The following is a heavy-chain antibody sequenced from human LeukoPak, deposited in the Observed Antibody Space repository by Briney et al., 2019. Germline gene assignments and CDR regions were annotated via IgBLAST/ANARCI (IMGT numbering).Heavy chain of an antibody. Sequence: ASVKVSCKASGYTFSGYYMHWVRQAPGQGLEWMGWINPNSGGTNYAQRFQGRVTMTRDTSISTAYMEQSRLRSDDTAVYYCARDRADWDGMDVWGQGTTVTVSS. CDR2: INPNSGGT. J-gene: IGHJ6*02. CDR3: ARDRADWDGMDV. V-gene: IGHV1-2*02. CDR1: GYTFSGYY. D-gene: IGHD2-21*01.